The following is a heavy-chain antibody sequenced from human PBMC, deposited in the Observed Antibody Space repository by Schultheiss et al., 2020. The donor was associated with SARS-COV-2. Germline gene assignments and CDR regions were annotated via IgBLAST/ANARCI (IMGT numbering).Heavy chain of an antibody. D-gene: IGHD3-9*01. CDR2: IYTSGST. V-gene: IGHV4-61*02. Sequence: SETLSLTCTVSGGSISSGRYYWSWIRQPAGKGLEWIGRIYTSGSTNYNPSLKSRVTISVDTSKNQFSLRLSSVTAADTAVYYCARGGDYDILTGYYLFDHWGQGTLVTVSS. CDR1: GGSISSGRYY. J-gene: IGHJ4*02. CDR3: ARGGDYDILTGYYLFDH.